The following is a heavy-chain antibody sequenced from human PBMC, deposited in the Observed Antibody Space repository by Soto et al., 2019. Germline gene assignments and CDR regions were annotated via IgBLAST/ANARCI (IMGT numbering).Heavy chain of an antibody. CDR2: IRQDESEK. J-gene: IGHJ4*02. Sequence: GSLRLSCAASGFTFTDYWMSWVRQAPGKGLEWVANIRQDESEKNYVDSVKGRFTISRDNAKNSLYLQMNSLRDEDTAVYYCARDKFIGSYYIRGVTYIFDSWGQGTQVTVS. CDR3: ARDKFIGSYYIRGVTYIFDS. D-gene: IGHD3-10*02. CDR1: GFTFTDYW. V-gene: IGHV3-7*03.